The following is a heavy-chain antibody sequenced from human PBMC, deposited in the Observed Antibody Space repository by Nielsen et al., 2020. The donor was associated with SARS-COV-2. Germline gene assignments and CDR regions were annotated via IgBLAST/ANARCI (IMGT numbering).Heavy chain of an antibody. CDR2: IYYSGST. CDR1: GGSISSYY. V-gene: IGHV4-59*01. J-gene: IGHJ6*03. D-gene: IGHD4-17*01. Sequence: SETLSLPCTVPGGSISSYYWSWIRQPPEKGLEWIGNIYYSGSTNYNPSLKSRVTISVDTSKNQYSLKVTSVTAADQAVYYCARDRNDYGNYFYYIDVWGKGTTVTVSS. CDR3: ARDRNDYGNYFYYIDV.